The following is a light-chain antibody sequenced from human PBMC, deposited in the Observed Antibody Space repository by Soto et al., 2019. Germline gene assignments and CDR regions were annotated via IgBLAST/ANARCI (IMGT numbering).Light chain of an antibody. J-gene: IGKJ5*01. Sequence: EIVLTQSPGTLSLSPGERATLSCRASQSVSTTFLVWYQQRPGQAPRLLIYGASTRATGIPDRFSGSGSGTDFTLTISRLEPEDFAVYYCQQYGSPITFGQGTLLEIK. CDR3: QQYGSPIT. CDR2: GAS. CDR1: QSVSTTF. V-gene: IGKV3-20*01.